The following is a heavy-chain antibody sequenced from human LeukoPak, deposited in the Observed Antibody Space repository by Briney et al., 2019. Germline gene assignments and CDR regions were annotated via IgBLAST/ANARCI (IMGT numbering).Heavy chain of an antibody. CDR1: GGSLNAYC. J-gene: IGHJ5*02. Sequence: SETLSLTCAVYGGSLNAYCWTWIRQPPGKGLEWIGEITRNGGTNYNPSLKSRVTMSVDTSKNQFSLKLSSLTAADTAVYFCTRVPSVAVPASHRGFDPWGQGALVTVSS. D-gene: IGHD6-19*01. V-gene: IGHV4-34*01. CDR2: ITRNGGT. CDR3: TRVPSVAVPASHRGFDP.